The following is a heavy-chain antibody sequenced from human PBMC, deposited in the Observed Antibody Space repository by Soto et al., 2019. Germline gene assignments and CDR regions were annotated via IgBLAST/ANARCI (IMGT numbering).Heavy chain of an antibody. CDR2: ISGSGGST. J-gene: IGHJ4*02. V-gene: IGHV3-23*01. D-gene: IGHD6-13*01. Sequence: GGSLRLSCAASGIIVSDTWMNWVRQAPGKGLEWVSAISGSGGSTYYADSVKGRFTISRDNSKNTPYLQMNSLRAEDTAVYYCAKHQQLVPSYFDYWGQGTLVTVSS. CDR1: GIIVSDTW. CDR3: AKHQQLVPSYFDY.